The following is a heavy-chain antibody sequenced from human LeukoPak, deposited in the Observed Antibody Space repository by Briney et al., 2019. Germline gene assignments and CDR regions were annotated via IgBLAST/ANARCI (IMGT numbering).Heavy chain of an antibody. CDR2: ISAYNGNT. D-gene: IGHD6-19*01. V-gene: IGHV1-18*01. J-gene: IGHJ4*02. CDR1: GYTFTSYG. CDR3: AREVAGGGYFDH. Sequence: ASVKVSCKASGYTFTSYGISWVRQAPGQGLEWMGWISAYNGNTNYAQELQGRVTMTTDTSTSTAYMELRSLRSDDTAVYYCAREVAGGGYFDHWGQGTLVTVSS.